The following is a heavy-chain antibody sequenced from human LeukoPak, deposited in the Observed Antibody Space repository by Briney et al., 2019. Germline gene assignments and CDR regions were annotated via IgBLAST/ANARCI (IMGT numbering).Heavy chain of an antibody. CDR3: ARVPAATSYYYYYMDV. CDR2: MNPNSGNT. CDR1: GYTFTSYD. D-gene: IGHD2-2*01. V-gene: IGHV1-8*03. J-gene: IGHJ6*03. Sequence: ASVKVSCKASGYTFTSYDINWVRQATGQGLEWMGWMNPNSGNTGYAQKFQGRVTITRNTSISTAYMELSSLRSEDTAVYYCARVPAATSYYYYYMDVWGKGTTVTVSS.